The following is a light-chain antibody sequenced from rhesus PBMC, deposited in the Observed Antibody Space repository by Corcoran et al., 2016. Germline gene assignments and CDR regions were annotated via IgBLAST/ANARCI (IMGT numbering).Light chain of an antibody. CDR3: QQYDSRPFT. CDR1: QNINIW. V-gene: IGKV1-22*01. Sequence: DIQMTQSPPSLSASVGDTVTITCRASQNINIWLAWYQQKPVKPPKLLLHKASSLQSGVPSRFSRSGSGTDCTLTIRSLESEDFATYYCQQYDSRPFTFGPGTKLDIK. J-gene: IGKJ3*01. CDR2: KAS.